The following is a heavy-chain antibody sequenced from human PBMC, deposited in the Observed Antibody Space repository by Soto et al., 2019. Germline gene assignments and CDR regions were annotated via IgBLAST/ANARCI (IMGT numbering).Heavy chain of an antibody. J-gene: IGHJ3*02. D-gene: IGHD2-8*01. CDR2: IYYSGST. CDR1: GGSISGDYY. Sequence: PSETLSLTCSVSGGSISGDYYWSWIRQSPEKGLEWIGYIYYSGSTYYNPSLKSRVTISVDTSKNQFSLKLSSVTAADTAVYYCASEGYCTNGVCDAFDIWGQGTMVTVS. V-gene: IGHV4-30-4*08. CDR3: ASEGYCTNGVCDAFDI.